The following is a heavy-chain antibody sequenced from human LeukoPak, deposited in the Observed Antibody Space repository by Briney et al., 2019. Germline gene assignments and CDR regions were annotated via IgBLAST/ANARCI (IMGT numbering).Heavy chain of an antibody. CDR3: AKVVQYTASTGTGLDY. J-gene: IGHJ4*02. Sequence: GGSLRLSRAASGFTFFNYGMHWVRQAPGKGLDWVAVIWYDGSYKYYADSVRGRFTISRDNSKNTLYLHMDSLRAGDTAIYYCAKVVQYTASTGTGLDYWGRGTLVTVSS. D-gene: IGHD6-13*01. V-gene: IGHV3-33*06. CDR1: GFTFFNYG. CDR2: IWYDGSYK.